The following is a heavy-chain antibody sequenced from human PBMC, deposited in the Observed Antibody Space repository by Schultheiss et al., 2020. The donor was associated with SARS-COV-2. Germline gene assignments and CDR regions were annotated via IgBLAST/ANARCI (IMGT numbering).Heavy chain of an antibody. CDR1: GGSFSGYY. Sequence: GSLRLSCAVYGGSFSGYYWSWIRQPPGKGLEWIGEINHSGSTNYNPSLKSRVTISVDTSKNQFSLKLSSVTAADTAVYYCARKPYWGTVAGTYYFDYWGQGTLVTVSS. V-gene: IGHV4-34*01. CDR2: INHSGST. J-gene: IGHJ4*02. CDR3: ARKPYWGTVAGTYYFDY. D-gene: IGHD6-19*01.